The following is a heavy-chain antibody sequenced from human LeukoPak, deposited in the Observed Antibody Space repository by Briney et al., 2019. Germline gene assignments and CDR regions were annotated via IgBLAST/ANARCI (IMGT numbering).Heavy chain of an antibody. CDR2: INHSGST. J-gene: IGHJ4*02. D-gene: IGHD3-16*02. CDR3: AIATVREMNY. Sequence: PSETLSLTCAVYGGSFSGYYWSWIRQPPGKGLEWIGEINHSGSTNYNPSLKSRVTISVDTSKSQFSLKLSSVTAADTAVYYCAIATVREMNYWGQGTLVTVSS. CDR1: GGSFSGYY. V-gene: IGHV4-34*01.